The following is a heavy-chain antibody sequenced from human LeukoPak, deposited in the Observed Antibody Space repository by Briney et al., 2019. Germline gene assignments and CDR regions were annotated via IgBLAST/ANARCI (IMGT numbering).Heavy chain of an antibody. Sequence: KPSETLSLTCTVSGGSISSYYWSWIRQPPGKGLEWIGYIYYSGSTNYNPSLKSRVTISADTSKNQFSLTLGSVSATDTAVYYCVSPRGFSYGYFDYWGQGTLVTVSS. CDR1: GGSISSYY. D-gene: IGHD5-18*01. J-gene: IGHJ4*02. V-gene: IGHV4-59*08. CDR2: IYYSGST. CDR3: VSPRGFSYGYFDY.